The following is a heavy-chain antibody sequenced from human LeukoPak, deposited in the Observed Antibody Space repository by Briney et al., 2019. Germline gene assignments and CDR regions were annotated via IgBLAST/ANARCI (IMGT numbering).Heavy chain of an antibody. Sequence: GGSLRLSCAASGFTFSSYGMHWVRQAPGKGLEWVAFIRYDGNNKYYADSVKGRFTISRDNSKNTLYLQMNSLRAEDTAVYYCAKLSGLEWDSNYMDVWGKGTTVTVSS. J-gene: IGHJ6*03. CDR2: IRYDGNNK. D-gene: IGHD3-3*01. CDR1: GFTFSSYG. V-gene: IGHV3-30*02. CDR3: AKLSGLEWDSNYMDV.